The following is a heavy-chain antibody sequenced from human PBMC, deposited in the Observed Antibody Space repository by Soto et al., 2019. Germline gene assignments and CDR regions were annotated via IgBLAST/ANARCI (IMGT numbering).Heavy chain of an antibody. CDR2: ISGSGGST. CDR1: GFTFSSYA. Sequence: GGSLRLSCAASGFTFSSYAMSWVRQAPGKGLEWVSGISGSGGSTYYADSVKGRFTISRDNSKNTLYLQMNSLRAEDTAVYYCAKDQGVGVVPATWIGVFDYWGQGTLVTVSS. V-gene: IGHV3-23*01. CDR3: AKDQGVGVVPATWIGVFDY. J-gene: IGHJ4*02. D-gene: IGHD2-15*01.